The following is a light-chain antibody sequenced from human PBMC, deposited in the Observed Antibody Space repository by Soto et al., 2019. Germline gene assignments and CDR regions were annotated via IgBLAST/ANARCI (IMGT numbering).Light chain of an antibody. CDR1: QSVSNN. CDR3: QQYNNWPPWT. J-gene: IGKJ1*01. CDR2: GAS. V-gene: IGKV3D-15*01. Sequence: PGERATLSCRTSQSVSNNYLAWYQQKPGQAPRLLIYGASSRATGIPDRFSGSGSGTDFTLSISSLQSEDFAVYYCQQYNNWPPWTFGQGTKVEIK.